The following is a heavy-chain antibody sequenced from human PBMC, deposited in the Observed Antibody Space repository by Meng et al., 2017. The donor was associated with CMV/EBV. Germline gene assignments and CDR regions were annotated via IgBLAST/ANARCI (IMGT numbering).Heavy chain of an antibody. CDR2: INHSGST. CDR1: GFTFSSYW. D-gene: IGHD4-17*01. CDR3: ARGLVRSAFDY. J-gene: IGHJ4*02. Sequence: ESLKISCAASGFTFSSYWMSWVRQAPGKGLEWIGEINHSGSTNYNPSLKSRVTISVDTSKNQFSLKLSSVTAADTAVYYCARGLVRSAFDYWGQGTLVTVSS. V-gene: IGHV4-34*01.